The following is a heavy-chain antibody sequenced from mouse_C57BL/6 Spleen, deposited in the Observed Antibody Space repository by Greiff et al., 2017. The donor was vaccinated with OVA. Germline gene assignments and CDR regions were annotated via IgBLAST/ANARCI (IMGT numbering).Heavy chain of an antibody. Sequence: QVQLQQSGPELVKPGASVKISCKASGYAFSSSWMNWVKQRPGKGLEWIGRIYPGDGDTNYNGKFKGKATLTADKSSSTAYMQLSSLTSEDSAVYFCANYYGSSDEYYFDYWGQGTTLTVSS. CDR2: IYPGDGDT. V-gene: IGHV1-82*01. J-gene: IGHJ2*01. D-gene: IGHD1-1*01. CDR1: GYAFSSSW. CDR3: ANYYGSSDEYYFDY.